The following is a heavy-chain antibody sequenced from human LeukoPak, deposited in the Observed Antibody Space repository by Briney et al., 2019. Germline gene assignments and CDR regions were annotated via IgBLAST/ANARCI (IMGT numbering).Heavy chain of an antibody. Sequence: SETLSLTCTVSGGSISSYYWSWIRQPPGKGLEWIGYIYYSGSTNYNPSLKSRVTISVDTSKNQFSLKLSSVTAADTAVYYCAREVGGSGSYGLFDYWGQGTLVTVSS. CDR3: AREVGGSGSYGLFDY. CDR1: GGSISSYY. J-gene: IGHJ4*02. CDR2: IYYSGST. V-gene: IGHV4-59*01. D-gene: IGHD3-10*01.